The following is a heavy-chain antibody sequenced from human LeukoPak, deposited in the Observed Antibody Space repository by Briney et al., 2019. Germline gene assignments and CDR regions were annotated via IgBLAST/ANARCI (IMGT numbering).Heavy chain of an antibody. V-gene: IGHV3-33*01. CDR1: GFTFSSYG. Sequence: PGRSLRLSCAASGFTFSSYGMHWVRQAPGKGLEWVAVIWYDGSNKYYADSVEGRFTISRDNSKNTLYLQMNSLRAEDTAVYYCARGATIGYSGYDYFDYWGQGTLVTVSS. CDR3: ARGATIGYSGYDYFDY. J-gene: IGHJ4*02. D-gene: IGHD5-12*01. CDR2: IWYDGSNK.